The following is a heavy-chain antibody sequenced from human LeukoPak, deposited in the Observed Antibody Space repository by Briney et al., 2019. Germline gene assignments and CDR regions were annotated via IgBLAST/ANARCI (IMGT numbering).Heavy chain of an antibody. CDR2: IGTAGDT. J-gene: IGHJ6*02. D-gene: IGHD3-22*01. Sequence: GGSLRLSCAASGFTFSSYDMHWVRQATGKGLEWVSAIGTAGDTYYPGSVKGRFTISRENAKNSLYLQMNSLRAEDTAVHYCARAQYYYDPYGMDVWGQGTTVTVSS. CDR3: ARAQYYYDPYGMDV. CDR1: GFTFSSYD. V-gene: IGHV3-13*01.